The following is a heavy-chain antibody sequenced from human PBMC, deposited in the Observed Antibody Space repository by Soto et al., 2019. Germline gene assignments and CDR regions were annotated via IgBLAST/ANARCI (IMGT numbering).Heavy chain of an antibody. CDR3: AHRPSQTSIAVDVFDY. CDR1: GFSLSTSGVG. CDR2: IYWDDDT. D-gene: IGHD6-19*01. Sequence: QITLKESGPTLVKPTQTLTLTCTFSGFSLSTSGVGVGWIRQPPGKALEWLALIYWDDDTRYSPSLKSRLTINKDTSQTQVVLTMTHMDPVDTATYYCAHRPSQTSIAVDVFDYWGQGTLVTVSS. J-gene: IGHJ4*02. V-gene: IGHV2-5*02.